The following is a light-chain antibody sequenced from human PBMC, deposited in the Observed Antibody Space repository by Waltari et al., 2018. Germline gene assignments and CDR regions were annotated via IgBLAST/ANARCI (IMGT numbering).Light chain of an antibody. CDR3: QQRSTWPEVT. CDR1: QSVSSN. Sequence: IVLTQSPATLSLSPGERATLSCRASQSVSSNLAWYQHKPGQTPRLLIYAASNRATGIPARFSGSGSGTDFTLTISSLEPEDFAVYYCQQRSTWPEVTFGPGTKVDIK. V-gene: IGKV3-11*01. CDR2: AAS. J-gene: IGKJ3*01.